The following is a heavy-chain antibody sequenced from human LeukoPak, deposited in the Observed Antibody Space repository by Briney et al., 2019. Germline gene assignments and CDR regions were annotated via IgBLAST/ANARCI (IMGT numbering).Heavy chain of an antibody. CDR2: ISAYNGNT. CDR3: ARAGFITMVRGVIGDYYYYGMYV. Sequence: ASVKVSCKASGYTFTSYGISWVRQAPGQGLEWMGWISAYNGNTNYAQKLQGRVTMTTDTSTSTAYMELRSLRSDDTAVYYCARAGFITMVRGVIGDYYYYGMYVWGQGTTVTVSS. CDR1: GYTFTSYG. J-gene: IGHJ6*02. V-gene: IGHV1-18*01. D-gene: IGHD3-10*01.